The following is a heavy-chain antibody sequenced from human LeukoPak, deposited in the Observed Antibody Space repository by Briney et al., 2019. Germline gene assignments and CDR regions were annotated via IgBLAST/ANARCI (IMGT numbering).Heavy chain of an antibody. D-gene: IGHD3-16*01. Sequence: GESLKISCKASGNSITTYWIGWVRQKPGKGLEWMGLIFPGDSDTKYSPSFQGQVTISADKSISTAYLQWSSLKASDTAMYYCATYFAGAETFDIWGQGAMVTVSS. CDR1: GNSITTYW. CDR2: IFPGDSDT. CDR3: ATYFAGAETFDI. J-gene: IGHJ3*02. V-gene: IGHV5-51*01.